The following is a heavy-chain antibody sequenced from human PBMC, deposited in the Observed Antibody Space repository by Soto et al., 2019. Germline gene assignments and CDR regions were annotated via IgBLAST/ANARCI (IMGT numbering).Heavy chain of an antibody. CDR3: ARDGGRHSGGIDY. Sequence: SVKVSCKASGGTFSSYSINWVRQAPGQGLEWMGEIIPIFGTANYAQKFQGRVTITADESTSTAYMELSSLRSEDAAVYYCARDGGRHSGGIDYWGQGTLVTVSS. CDR1: GGTFSSYS. CDR2: IIPIFGTA. D-gene: IGHD1-26*01. J-gene: IGHJ4*02. V-gene: IGHV1-69*13.